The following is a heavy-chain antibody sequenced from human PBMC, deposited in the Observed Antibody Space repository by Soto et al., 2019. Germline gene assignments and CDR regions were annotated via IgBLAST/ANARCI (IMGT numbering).Heavy chain of an antibody. D-gene: IGHD4-17*01. J-gene: IGHJ4*02. V-gene: IGHV3-23*01. CDR1: GFIFGNYA. Sequence: WGSLRLSCTASGFIFGNYAMSWVRQAPGKGLDSVSTISGSGSSTYYADSVKGRFTISRDNSKNTLYLQMNSLRAEDTAVYYCASDPHTVTSPFWGQGTLVPVSS. CDR3: ASDPHTVTSPF. CDR2: ISGSGSST.